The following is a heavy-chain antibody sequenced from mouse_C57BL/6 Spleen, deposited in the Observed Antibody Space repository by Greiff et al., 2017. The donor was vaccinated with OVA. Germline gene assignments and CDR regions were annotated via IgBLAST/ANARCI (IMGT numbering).Heavy chain of an antibody. D-gene: IGHD1-1*02. V-gene: IGHV3-6*01. CDR1: GYSITSGYY. J-gene: IGHJ2*01. CDR3: ARSGGHYFDY. CDR2: ISDDGSN. Sequence: ESGPGLVKPSQSLSLTCSVTGYSITSGYYWNWIRQFPGNKLEWMGYISDDGSNNYNPSLKNRISITRDTSKNQFFLKLNSVTTEDTATYYCARSGGHYFDYWGQGTTLTVSS.